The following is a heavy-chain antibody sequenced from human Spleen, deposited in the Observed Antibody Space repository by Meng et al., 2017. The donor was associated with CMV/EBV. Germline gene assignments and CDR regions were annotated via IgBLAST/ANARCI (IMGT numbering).Heavy chain of an antibody. CDR3: ARDGATGSSWFDP. J-gene: IGHJ5*02. Sequence: KASGYTFRDYYVRWVGQAAGQGLEWMGWINPKSGIANYAQKFQGRVSMTGDTSISTAYMELRRLRYDDTAVYYCARDGATGSSWFDPWGQGTLVTVSS. CDR2: INPKSGIA. CDR1: GYTFRDYY. V-gene: IGHV1-2*02.